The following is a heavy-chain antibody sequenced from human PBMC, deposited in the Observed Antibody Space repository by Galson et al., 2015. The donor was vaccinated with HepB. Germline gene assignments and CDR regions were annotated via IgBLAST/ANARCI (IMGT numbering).Heavy chain of an antibody. Sequence: SLRLSCAASGFTFSNYAIYWVRQTPGKGLEWVAVISFDGSNKYYAESVKGRFTISRDNHKNTVYLQMNSLRAEDTAVYYCVRGAYYRSSWPYYFDYWGQGTLVTVSS. CDR3: VRGAYYRSSWPYYFDY. D-gene: IGHD6-13*01. J-gene: IGHJ4*02. CDR2: ISFDGSNK. CDR1: GFTFSNYA. V-gene: IGHV3-30-3*01.